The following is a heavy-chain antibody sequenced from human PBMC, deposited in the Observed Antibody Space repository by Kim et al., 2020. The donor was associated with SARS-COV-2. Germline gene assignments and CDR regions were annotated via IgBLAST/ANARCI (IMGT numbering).Heavy chain of an antibody. J-gene: IGHJ4*01. D-gene: IGHD5-18*01. CDR1: GFTFRNAW. CDR3: PTPGAWINLYYFDY. CDR2: IKGKTDGGTT. Sequence: GGSLRLSCAASGFTFRNAWMSWVRQPPGKGLEWVGRIKGKTDGGTTDYAAPVKGRFTISRDDSKKTLYMQMHSLKTTDTAVYYCPTPGAWINLYYFDYWG. V-gene: IGHV3-15*01.